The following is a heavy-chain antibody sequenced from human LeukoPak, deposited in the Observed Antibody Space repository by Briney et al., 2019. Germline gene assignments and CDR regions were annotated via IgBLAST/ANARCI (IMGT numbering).Heavy chain of an antibody. D-gene: IGHD4/OR15-4a*01. CDR1: GFTFSSYA. Sequence: GGSLRLSCAASGFTFSSYAMSWVRQAPGKGLEWVSYISLSGSTIHYTDSVKGRFTISRDNARDSLFLQVNSLRAEDTAVYYCARERSFYGANLAVDYWGQGTLVTVSS. CDR3: ARERSFYGANLAVDY. V-gene: IGHV3-48*04. J-gene: IGHJ4*02. CDR2: ISLSGSTI.